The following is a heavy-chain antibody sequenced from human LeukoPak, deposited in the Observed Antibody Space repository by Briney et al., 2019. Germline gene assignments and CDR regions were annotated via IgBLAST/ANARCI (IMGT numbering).Heavy chain of an antibody. CDR1: GYTRTELS. Sequence: ASVKVSCKVSGYTRTELSMHCVRQAPGKRLEWRGGFDPEDGETIYAQKFQGRVTMTEDTSTDTAYMELSSPRSEDTAVYYCATGGGSSWSIPSPIDYWGQGTLVTVSS. CDR3: ATGGGSSWSIPSPIDY. J-gene: IGHJ4*02. CDR2: FDPEDGET. D-gene: IGHD6-13*01. V-gene: IGHV1-24*01.